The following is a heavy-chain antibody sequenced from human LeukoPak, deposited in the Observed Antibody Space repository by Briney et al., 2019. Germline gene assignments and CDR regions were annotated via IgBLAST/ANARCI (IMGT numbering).Heavy chain of an antibody. CDR2: IYTSGST. CDR3: AGNRYYDFWSDYYSS. D-gene: IGHD3-3*01. CDR1: GGSISSYY. V-gene: IGHV4-4*07. Sequence: SETLSLTCTVSGGSISSYYWSWIRQPAGKGLEWIGRIYTSGSTNYNPSLKGRVTMSVDTSKNQFSLKLSSVTAADTAVYYCAGNRYYDFWSDYYSSWGQGTLVTVSS. J-gene: IGHJ4*02.